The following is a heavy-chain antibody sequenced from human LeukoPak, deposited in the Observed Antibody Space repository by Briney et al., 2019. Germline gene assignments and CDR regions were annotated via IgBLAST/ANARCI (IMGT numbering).Heavy chain of an antibody. CDR2: IHTKSYTYAT. Sequence: PGGSLRLSCAASGFTFSGSVIHWVRQASGKGLEWVGRIHTKSYTYATAYAASVKGRFTISRDDSKNTAHLQMDSLKIDDTAVYYCTNSIAVAGTGWGQGTLVTVSS. J-gene: IGHJ4*02. V-gene: IGHV3-73*01. D-gene: IGHD6-19*01. CDR3: TNSIAVAGTG. CDR1: GFTFSGSV.